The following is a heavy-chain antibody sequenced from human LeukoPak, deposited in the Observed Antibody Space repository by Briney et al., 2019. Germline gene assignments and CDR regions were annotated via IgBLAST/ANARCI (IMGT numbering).Heavy chain of an antibody. Sequence: GGSLRLSCAASGFTFDDYCMSWVRQAPGKGLEWVSGINWNGGSTGYADSVKGRFTISRDNAKNSLYLQMNSLRAEDTAVYYCAELGITMIGGVWGKGTTVTISS. CDR1: GFTFDDYC. D-gene: IGHD3-10*02. V-gene: IGHV3-20*04. CDR2: INWNGGST. J-gene: IGHJ6*04. CDR3: AELGITMIGGV.